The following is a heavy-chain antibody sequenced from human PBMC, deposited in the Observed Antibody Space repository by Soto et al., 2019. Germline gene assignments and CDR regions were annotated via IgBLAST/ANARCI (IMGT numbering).Heavy chain of an antibody. CDR3: ARGIATGLLDP. CDR2: INPDNGNT. J-gene: IGHJ5*02. Sequence: GASVKVSCKASGYTFTRYTMNWVRQAPGQRLEWMGWINPDNGNTKSSQKFQDRVIITRDTSASTAYMDLSSLRSEDTAVYYCARGIATGLLDPWGQGTLVTVSS. CDR1: GYTFTRYT. D-gene: IGHD2-15*01. V-gene: IGHV1-3*01.